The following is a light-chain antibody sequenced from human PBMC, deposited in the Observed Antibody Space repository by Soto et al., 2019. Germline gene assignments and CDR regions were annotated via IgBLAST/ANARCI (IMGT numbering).Light chain of an antibody. Sequence: QSVLTQPASVSGSPGQSITISCTGTSSDVGAYNYVSWYQQHPGKAPKLMIYEVSNRPSGVSNRFSGSKSGNTASLTISGLQAEDEADYYCSSYTSLSTTYVFGNGTKVTV. CDR2: EVS. V-gene: IGLV2-14*01. CDR1: SSDVGAYNY. J-gene: IGLJ1*01. CDR3: SSYTSLSTTYV.